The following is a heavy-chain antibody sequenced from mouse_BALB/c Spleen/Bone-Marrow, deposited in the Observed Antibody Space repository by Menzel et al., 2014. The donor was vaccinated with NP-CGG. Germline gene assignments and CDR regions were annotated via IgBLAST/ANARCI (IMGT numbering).Heavy chain of an antibody. D-gene: IGHD4-1*01. Sequence: SAAAVDFSIYWMSWVRQAPGKGLEWIGEINPDSSTINYTPSLKDKFIISRDNAKNTLYLQMSKVRSEDTALYYCARGDWAWFVYWGQGTLVTVSA. CDR2: INPDSSTI. CDR1: AVDFSIYW. J-gene: IGHJ3*01. CDR3: ARGDWAWFVY. V-gene: IGHV4-1*02.